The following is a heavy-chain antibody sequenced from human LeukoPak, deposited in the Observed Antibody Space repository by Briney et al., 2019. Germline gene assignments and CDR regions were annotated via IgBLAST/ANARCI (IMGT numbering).Heavy chain of an antibody. CDR1: GFTFSSYS. CDR2: ISSSSSYI. Sequence: PGGSLRLSCAASGFTFSSYSMNWVRQAPGKGLEWVSSISSSSSYIYYADSVKGRFTISRDNAKNSLYLQMNSLRAEDTAVYYCARTTRRAFNDVFDIWGQGTMVTVSS. V-gene: IGHV3-21*01. J-gene: IGHJ3*02. D-gene: IGHD1-1*01. CDR3: ARTTRRAFNDVFDI.